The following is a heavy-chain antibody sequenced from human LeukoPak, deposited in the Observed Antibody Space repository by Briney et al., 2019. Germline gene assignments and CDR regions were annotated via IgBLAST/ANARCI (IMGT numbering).Heavy chain of an antibody. CDR3: AKVATWTYFDS. J-gene: IGHJ4*02. CDR1: QFTFTTYA. CDR2: IGDSGVPT. Sequence: PGGSLRLSCAASQFTFTTYAMSWVRQAPGRGLEWLSSIGDSGVPTYYADSVKGRFTISRDNSQNTLYLQMNSLGADDTAVYYCAKVATWTYFDSWGQGTLVTVSS. D-gene: IGHD3/OR15-3a*01. V-gene: IGHV3-23*01.